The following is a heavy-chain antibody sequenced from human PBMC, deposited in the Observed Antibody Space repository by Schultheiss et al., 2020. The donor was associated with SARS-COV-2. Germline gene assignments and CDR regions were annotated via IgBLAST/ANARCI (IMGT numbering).Heavy chain of an antibody. D-gene: IGHD3-10*01. CDR3: ARVRGGGSGSYYSPHSRYHYYYMDV. J-gene: IGHJ6*03. Sequence: SETLSLTCAVYGGSFSGYYWSWIRQPPGKGLEWIGEINHSGSTNYNPSLKSRVTISVDTSKNQFSLKLSSVTAADTAVYYCARVRGGGSGSYYSPHSRYHYYYMDVWGKGTTVRLL. V-gene: IGHV4-34*01. CDR1: GGSFSGYY. CDR2: INHSGST.